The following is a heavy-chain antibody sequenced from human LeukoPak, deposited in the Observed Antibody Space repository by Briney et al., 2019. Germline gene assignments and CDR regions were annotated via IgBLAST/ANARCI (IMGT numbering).Heavy chain of an antibody. D-gene: IGHD3-10*01. CDR1: GGSISSYY. CDR3: AQAFGSGSSYYYGMDV. Sequence: SETLSLTCTVSGGSISSYYWSWIRQPPGKGLEWIGYIYYSGSTNYNPSLKSRVTISVDKSKNQFSLKLTSVTAADTAVYYCAQAFGSGSSYYYGMDVWGQGTTVTVSS. V-gene: IGHV4-59*12. J-gene: IGHJ6*02. CDR2: IYYSGST.